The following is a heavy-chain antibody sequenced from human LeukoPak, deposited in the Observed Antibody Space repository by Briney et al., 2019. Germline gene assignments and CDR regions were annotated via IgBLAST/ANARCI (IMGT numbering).Heavy chain of an antibody. CDR3: ARRRAGYSSSWQSFDY. V-gene: IGHV4-59*08. D-gene: IGHD6-13*01. CDR1: GGSISSYY. J-gene: IGHJ4*02. Sequence: SETLSLTCTVSGGSISSYYWSWIRQPPGKGLEWIGYIYYSGSTNYNPSLKSRVTISVDTSKNQFSLKLSSVTAADTAVYYCARRRAGYSSSWQSFDYWGQGTLVTVSS. CDR2: IYYSGST.